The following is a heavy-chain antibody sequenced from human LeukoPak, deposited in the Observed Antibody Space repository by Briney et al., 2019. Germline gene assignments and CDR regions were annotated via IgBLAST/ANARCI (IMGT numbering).Heavy chain of an antibody. CDR1: GFTFSSYA. D-gene: IGHD6-19*01. CDR3: ARGRGGWYSAPLHDAFDI. CDR2: ISYDGSNK. Sequence: PGGSLRLSCAASGFTFSSYAMHWVRQAPGKGLEWVAVISYDGSNKYYADSVKGRFTISRDNSKNTLYPQMNSLRAEDTAVYYCARGRGGWYSAPLHDAFDIWGQGTMVTVSS. V-gene: IGHV3-30*04. J-gene: IGHJ3*02.